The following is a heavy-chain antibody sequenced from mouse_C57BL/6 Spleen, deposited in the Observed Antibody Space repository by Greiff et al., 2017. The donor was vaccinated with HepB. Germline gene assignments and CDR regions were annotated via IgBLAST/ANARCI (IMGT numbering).Heavy chain of an antibody. CDR1: GYTFTSYW. D-gene: IGHD2-4*01. J-gene: IGHJ2*01. CDR2: IHPNSGST. Sequence: VQLQQPGAELVKPGASVKLSCKASGYTFTSYWMHWVKQRPGQGLEWIGMIHPNSGSTNYNEKFKSKATLTVDKSSSTAYMQLSSLTSEDSAVYYCAIYDYDVDYFDYWGQGTTLTVSS. CDR3: AIYDYDVDYFDY. V-gene: IGHV1-64*01.